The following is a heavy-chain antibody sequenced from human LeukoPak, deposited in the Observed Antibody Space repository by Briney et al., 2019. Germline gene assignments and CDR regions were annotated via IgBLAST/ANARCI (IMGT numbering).Heavy chain of an antibody. CDR3: ARDQHGDYEGGFDY. CDR2: IYYSGST. J-gene: IGHJ4*02. Sequence: SETLSLTCTVSGGSVSSGSYYWSWIRQPPGKGLEWIGYIYYSGSTNYNPSLKSRVTISVDTSKNQFSLKLGSVTAADTAVYYCARDQHGDYEGGFDYWGQGTLVTVSS. D-gene: IGHD4-17*01. V-gene: IGHV4-61*01. CDR1: GGSVSSGSYY.